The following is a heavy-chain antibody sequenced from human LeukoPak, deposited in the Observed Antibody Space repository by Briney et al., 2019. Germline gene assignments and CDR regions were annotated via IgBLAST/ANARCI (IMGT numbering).Heavy chain of an antibody. D-gene: IGHD1-26*01. CDR3: AREGGTTEYFQH. Sequence: SETLSLTCTVSGGSISSGGYYWSWIRQPPGKGLEWIGYIYHSGSTYYNPSLKSRVTISVDRSKNQFSLKLSSVTAADTAVYYCAREGGTTEYFQHWGQGTLVTVSS. J-gene: IGHJ1*01. V-gene: IGHV4-30-2*01. CDR2: IYHSGST. CDR1: GGSISSGGYY.